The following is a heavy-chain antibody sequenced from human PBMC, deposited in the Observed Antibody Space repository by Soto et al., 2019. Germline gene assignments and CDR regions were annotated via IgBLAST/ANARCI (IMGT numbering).Heavy chain of an antibody. D-gene: IGHD6-13*01. Sequence: QVQLVESGGGVVQPGRSLRLSCAASGFTFSSYGMHWVRQAPGKGLEWVAVISYDGSNKYYADSVKGRFTISRDNSKNSLYLQMNRLRAEDTAVYYCAKWSYSRSWYEGGAKPYNWFDPWGQGTLVTVSS. CDR3: AKWSYSRSWYEGGAKPYNWFDP. J-gene: IGHJ5*02. CDR1: GFTFSSYG. V-gene: IGHV3-30*18. CDR2: ISYDGSNK.